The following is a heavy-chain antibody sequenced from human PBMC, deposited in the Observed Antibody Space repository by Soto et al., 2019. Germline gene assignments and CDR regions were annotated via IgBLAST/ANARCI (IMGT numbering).Heavy chain of an antibody. D-gene: IGHD6-19*01. Sequence: GGSLRLSCAASGFTFSSYWMSWVRQAPGKGLEWVANIKQDGSEKYYVDSVKGRFTISRDNAKNSLYLQMNSLRAEDTAVYYCAREGHSGWMTYYFDYWGQGTLVTVSS. CDR2: IKQDGSEK. CDR3: AREGHSGWMTYYFDY. CDR1: GFTFSSYW. V-gene: IGHV3-7*05. J-gene: IGHJ4*02.